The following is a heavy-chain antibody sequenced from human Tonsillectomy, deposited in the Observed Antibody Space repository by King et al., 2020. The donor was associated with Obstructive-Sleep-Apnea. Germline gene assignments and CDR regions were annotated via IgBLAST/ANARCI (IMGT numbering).Heavy chain of an antibody. CDR2: ISWNSGII. D-gene: IGHD1-26*01. CDR3: AKDGSVGGIYRLFDF. V-gene: IGHV3-9*01. CDR1: GFSFDEYA. J-gene: IGHJ4*02. Sequence: VQLVESGGGLVQPGRSLRLSCAASGFSFDEYAMHWVRQAPGKGLEWVSGISWNSGIIGYADSVKGRFTISRDNAKNSLYLQMNSLRAEDTAVYYCAKDGSVGGIYRLFDFWGQGTLVTVSS.